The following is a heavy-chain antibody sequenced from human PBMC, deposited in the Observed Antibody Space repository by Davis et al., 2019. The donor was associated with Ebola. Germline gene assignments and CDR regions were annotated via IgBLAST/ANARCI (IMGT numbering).Heavy chain of an antibody. V-gene: IGHV3-23*01. CDR2: ISGSGGST. J-gene: IGHJ3*02. D-gene: IGHD1-26*01. CDR1: GFTFSSYA. CDR3: VKDTSNIWFDI. Sequence: GGSLRLSCAASGFTFSSYAMSWVRQAPGKGLEWVSAISGSGGSTYYADSVKGRFTISRDNSKNTLYLQMNGLRVEDTAIYFCVKDTSNIWFDIWGQGTMVTVSS.